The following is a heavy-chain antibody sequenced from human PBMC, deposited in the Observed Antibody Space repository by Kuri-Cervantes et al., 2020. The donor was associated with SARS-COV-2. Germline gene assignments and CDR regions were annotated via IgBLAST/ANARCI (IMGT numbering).Heavy chain of an antibody. CDR1: GFTFSSYA. V-gene: IGHV3-30*01. D-gene: IGHD6-19*01. J-gene: IGHJ4*02. Sequence: GESLKISCAASGFTFSSYAMHWVRQAPGKGLEWVAVISYDGSNKYYADSVKGRFTISRDNSKNTLYLQMNSLRAEDTAVYYCAREKAVAGFDYWGQGTLVTVSS. CDR3: AREKAVAGFDY. CDR2: ISYDGSNK.